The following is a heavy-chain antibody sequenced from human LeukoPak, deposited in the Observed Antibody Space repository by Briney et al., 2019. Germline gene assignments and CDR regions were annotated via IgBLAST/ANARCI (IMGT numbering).Heavy chain of an antibody. D-gene: IGHD6-6*01. CDR2: IYYSGSA. Sequence: SETLSLTCTVSGGSISSSSYYWGWLRQPPGKGLQWIGSIYYSGSAHYNPSLKSRVTISVDTSKNQFSLKLSSVTAADTAVYYCARHYSSSSEGLDYFDYWGQGTLVTVSS. CDR3: ARHYSSSSEGLDYFDY. V-gene: IGHV4-39*01. CDR1: GGSISSSSYY. J-gene: IGHJ4*02.